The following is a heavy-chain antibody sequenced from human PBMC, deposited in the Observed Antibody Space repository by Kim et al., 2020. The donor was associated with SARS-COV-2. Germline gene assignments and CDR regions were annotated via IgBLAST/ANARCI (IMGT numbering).Heavy chain of an antibody. CDR2: IYYSGST. Sequence: SETLSLTCTVSGGSISSGGYYWSWIRQHPGKGLEWIGYIYYSGSTYYNPSLKSRVTISVDTSKNQFSLKLSSVTAADTAVYYCARRDYDSSGYYYYWGQGTLVTVSS. CDR3: ARRDYDSSGYYYY. V-gene: IGHV4-31*03. J-gene: IGHJ4*02. D-gene: IGHD3-22*01. CDR1: GGSISSGGYY.